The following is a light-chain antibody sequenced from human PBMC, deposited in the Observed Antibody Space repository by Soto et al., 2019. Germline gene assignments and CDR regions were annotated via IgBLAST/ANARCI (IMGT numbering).Light chain of an antibody. CDR2: DVS. CDR1: SNDVGGYNY. CDR3: SSYTSSGTYV. Sequence: QSVLTHPASVSGSPARSFALSCTQTSNDVGGYNYVSWYQQHPGKAPKLMIYDVSNRPSGVSNSFSGSKSGNTASLTISGLQAEDEADYYCSSYTSSGTYVFGTGTKVTV. V-gene: IGLV2-14*01. J-gene: IGLJ1*01.